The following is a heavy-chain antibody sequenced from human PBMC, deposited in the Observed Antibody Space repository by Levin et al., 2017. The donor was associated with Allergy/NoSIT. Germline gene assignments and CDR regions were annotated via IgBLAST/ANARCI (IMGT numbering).Heavy chain of an antibody. D-gene: IGHD1-1*01. V-gene: IGHV3-23*01. J-gene: IGHJ5*02. CDR1: GFTFSSYA. Sequence: GSLKISCAASGFTFSSYAMSWVRQAPGKGLEWVSAISGSGGSTYYADSVKGRFTISRDNSKNTLYLQMNSLRAEDTAVYYCAKDSWNDEFDPWGQGTLVTVSS. CDR3: AKDSWNDEFDP. CDR2: ISGSGGST.